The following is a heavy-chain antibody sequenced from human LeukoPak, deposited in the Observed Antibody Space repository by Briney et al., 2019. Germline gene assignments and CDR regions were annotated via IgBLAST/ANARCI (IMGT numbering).Heavy chain of an antibody. J-gene: IGHJ6*02. Sequence: SETLSLTCAVSGGSISSGGYSWSWIRQPPGKGLEWFGYIYHSGSTYYNPSLKSRVTISVDRSKNQFSLKLSSVTAADTAVYYCARGFVWTDGHGMDVWGQGTTVTVSS. D-gene: IGHD1-1*01. CDR2: IYHSGST. CDR3: ARGFVWTDGHGMDV. CDR1: GGSISSGGYS. V-gene: IGHV4-30-2*01.